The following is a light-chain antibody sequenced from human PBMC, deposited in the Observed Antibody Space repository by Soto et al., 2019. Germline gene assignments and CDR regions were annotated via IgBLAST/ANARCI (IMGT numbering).Light chain of an antibody. CDR2: NYN. CDR1: SSNIGSNT. V-gene: IGLV1-44*01. CDR3: AAWDDSLNGYV. J-gene: IGLJ1*01. Sequence: QSVLTQPPSASGTPGQRVTISCSGSSSNIGSNTVNWYQQLPGTAPKLLIYNYNQRPSGVPDRFSGPKSGTSASLAISGLQSEDEADYYCAAWDDSLNGYVFGTGTKLTVL.